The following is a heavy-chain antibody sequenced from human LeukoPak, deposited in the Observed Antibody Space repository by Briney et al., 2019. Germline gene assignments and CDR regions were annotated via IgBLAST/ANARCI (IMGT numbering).Heavy chain of an antibody. J-gene: IGHJ3*02. Sequence: GGSLRLSCAASGFTFSSYAMHWARQAPGKGLEWVAVISYDGSNKYYADSVKGRFTISRDNSKNTLYLQMNSLRAEDTAVYYCARGSYYDFSTGAFDIWGQGTMVTVSS. CDR2: ISYDGSNK. CDR3: ARGSYYDFSTGAFDI. CDR1: GFTFSSYA. V-gene: IGHV3-30*04. D-gene: IGHD3-3*01.